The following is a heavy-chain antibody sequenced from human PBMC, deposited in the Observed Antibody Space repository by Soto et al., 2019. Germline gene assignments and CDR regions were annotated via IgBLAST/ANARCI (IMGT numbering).Heavy chain of an antibody. CDR1: GGSITSGHW. D-gene: IGHD3-3*01. J-gene: IGHJ4*02. CDR3: AREGAYFDSWSGYFGPGYFDK. Sequence: QVQLQESGPGLVQPSETLSLTCAVSGGSITSGHWWSWVRQTPGKGLEWIGEIYHGGTTDYNPSLKGRVTMSVVKSKNQFSLKLKSVTAADTAVYYCAREGAYFDSWSGYFGPGYFDKWGQGILVTVSS. V-gene: IGHV4-4*02. CDR2: IYHGGTT.